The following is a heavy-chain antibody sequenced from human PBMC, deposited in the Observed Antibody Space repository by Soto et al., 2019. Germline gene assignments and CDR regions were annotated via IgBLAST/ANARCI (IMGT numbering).Heavy chain of an antibody. D-gene: IGHD3-9*01. J-gene: IGHJ6*02. CDR1: GYTFTSYY. CDR3: AKEFMTGPPYYYYGMDV. V-gene: IGHV3-30*18. CDR2: ISYDGSNK. Sequence: SCKASGYTFTSYYMHWVRQAPGKGLEWVAVISYDGSNKYYADSVKGRFTISRDNSKNTLYLQMNSLRAEDTAVYYCAKEFMTGPPYYYYGMDVWGQGTTVTVSS.